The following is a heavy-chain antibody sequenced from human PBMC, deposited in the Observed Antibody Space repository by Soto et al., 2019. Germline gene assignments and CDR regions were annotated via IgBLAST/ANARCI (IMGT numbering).Heavy chain of an antibody. V-gene: IGHV4-30-2*01. CDR3: ARGGGATYYYYYGMDV. D-gene: IGHD3-16*01. CDR2: IYHSGST. CDR1: GGSISSGGYS. Sequence: SETLSLTCAVLGGSISSGGYSWSWIRQPPGKGLEWIGYIYHSGSTYYNPSLKSRVTISVDSSKNQFSLKLSTVTAADTAVYYCARGGGATYYYYYGMDVWGQGTTVTVSS. J-gene: IGHJ6*02.